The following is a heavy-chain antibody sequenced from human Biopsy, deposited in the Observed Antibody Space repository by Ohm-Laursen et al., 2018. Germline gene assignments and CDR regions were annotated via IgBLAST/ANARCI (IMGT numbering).Heavy chain of an antibody. J-gene: IGHJ1*01. CDR3: AKGQDLRGGAEYFQH. D-gene: IGHD2-15*01. V-gene: IGHV1-2*02. Sequence: ASVKVSCKASGYTFTGQYLHWVRQVPGQGLEWMGWINPHSGTTKFAQDFQGRVTMTRDMSITTAYMELRRLRSDDTAVYYCAKGQDLRGGAEYFQHWGQGALVTVSS. CDR1: GYTFTGQY. CDR2: INPHSGTT.